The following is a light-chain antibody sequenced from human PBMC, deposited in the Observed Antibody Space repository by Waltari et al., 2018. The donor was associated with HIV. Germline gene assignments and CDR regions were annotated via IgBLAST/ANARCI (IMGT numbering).Light chain of an antibody. CDR3: HQYGASPYT. J-gene: IGKJ2*01. Sequence: EIVLTQSPGTLSLSPGERVSLSCRASLNIRGISVAWYQQQHGQSPRLRIFGATSRATAISDRFSGSGSGTDFTLSISRLEPEDFTVYDCHQYGASPYTFGQGTKLEIK. CDR1: LNIRGIS. CDR2: GAT. V-gene: IGKV3-20*01.